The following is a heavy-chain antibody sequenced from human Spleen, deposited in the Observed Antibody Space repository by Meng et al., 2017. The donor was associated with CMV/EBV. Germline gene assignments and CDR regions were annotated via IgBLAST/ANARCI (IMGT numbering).Heavy chain of an antibody. CDR1: FSGCY. Sequence: FSGCYWSWIRQPPGKGLEWIGEIYHSGSTNYHPSLKSRVTISVDTSKNQFSLKVRSVTAADTAVYYCARGLFSQYCSSTSCYTRFDYWGQGTLVHRLL. CDR3: ARGLFSQYCSSTSCYTRFDY. D-gene: IGHD2-2*02. J-gene: IGHJ4*02. V-gene: IGHV4-34*01. CDR2: IYHSGST.